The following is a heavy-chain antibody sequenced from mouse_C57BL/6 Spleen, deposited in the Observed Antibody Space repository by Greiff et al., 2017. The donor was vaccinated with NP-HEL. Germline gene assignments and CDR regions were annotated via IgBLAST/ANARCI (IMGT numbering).Heavy chain of an antibody. D-gene: IGHD1-1*01. CDR1: GYAFSSSW. J-gene: IGHJ3*01. CDR3: ARAYYYGSSPAWFAY. Sequence: VKLQESGPELVKPGASVKISCKASGYAFSSSWMNWVKQRPGKGLEWIGRIYPGDGDTNYNGKFKGKATLTADKSSSTAYMQLSSLTSEDSAVYFCARAYYYGSSPAWFAYWGQGTLVTVSA. CDR2: IYPGDGDT. V-gene: IGHV1-82*01.